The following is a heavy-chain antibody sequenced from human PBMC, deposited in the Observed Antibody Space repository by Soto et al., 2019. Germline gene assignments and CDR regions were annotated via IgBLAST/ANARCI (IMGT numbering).Heavy chain of an antibody. Sequence: GESLKISCKGSGYSFTTYWITWVRQMPGKGLEWMGRIDPSDSYTNYSPSFQGHVTISADKSISTAYLQWSSLKASDTAMYYCAGTYSSSSKHGDSGSTTYGMDVWGQGTTVTVSS. CDR3: AGTYSSSSKHGDSGSTTYGMDV. CDR1: GYSFTTYW. CDR2: IDPSDSYT. J-gene: IGHJ6*02. D-gene: IGHD6-6*01. V-gene: IGHV5-10-1*01.